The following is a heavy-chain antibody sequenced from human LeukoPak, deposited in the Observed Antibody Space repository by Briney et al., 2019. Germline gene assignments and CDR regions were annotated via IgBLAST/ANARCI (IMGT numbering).Heavy chain of an antibody. V-gene: IGHV4-4*02. Sequence: SETLSLTCAVSGGSISSTNWWSWVRQPPGKGLEWIGEIYHSGSINYNPSLKSRVTIPVDKSKNQFSLKLSSGTAADTAAYYCALGGGGGFDYWGQGTLVTVSS. D-gene: IGHD3-16*01. CDR3: ALGGGGGFDY. J-gene: IGHJ4*02. CDR1: GGSISSTNW. CDR2: IYHSGSI.